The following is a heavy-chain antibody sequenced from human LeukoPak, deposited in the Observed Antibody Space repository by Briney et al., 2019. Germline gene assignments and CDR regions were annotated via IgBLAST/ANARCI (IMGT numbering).Heavy chain of an antibody. J-gene: IGHJ3*02. CDR2: ISGSGGST. CDR3: AKGGAAGGFDM. Sequence: GGSLRLSCAASGFTFSRSWMSWVRQAPGKGLEWVSAISGSGGSTYYADSVKGRFTISRDNSKNTLYLQMNSLRAEDTAVYYCAKGGAAGGFDMWGQGTVVTVSS. CDR1: GFTFSRSW. V-gene: IGHV3-23*01. D-gene: IGHD1-26*01.